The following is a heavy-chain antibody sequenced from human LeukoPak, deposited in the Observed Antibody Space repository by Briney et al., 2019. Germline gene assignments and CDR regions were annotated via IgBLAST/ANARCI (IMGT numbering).Heavy chain of an antibody. CDR2: VSIGGNTK. J-gene: IGHJ4*02. D-gene: IGHD5-18*01. V-gene: IGHV3-48*03. Sequence: GGSLRLSCAASGFTFSNYEMNWVRQAPGKGLEWLSYVSIGGNTKYYADSVKGRFTISRDNAKNSLYLQMNSLRAEDTALYYCAKDSAFGYSYGYYFDYWGQGTLVTVSS. CDR3: AKDSAFGYSYGYYFDY. CDR1: GFTFSNYE.